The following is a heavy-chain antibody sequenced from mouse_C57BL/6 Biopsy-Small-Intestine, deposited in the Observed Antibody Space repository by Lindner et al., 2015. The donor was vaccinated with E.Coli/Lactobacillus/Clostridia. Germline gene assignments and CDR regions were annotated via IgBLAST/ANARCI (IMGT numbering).Heavy chain of an antibody. V-gene: IGHV1-83*01. Sequence: SVKVSCKVSGHTLSELSIHWVRQAPGKGLEWLGGFDPEDVKTFYAQKFQGRFTMTDDTSTDTAYMELSSLTSDDTAVYYCATDLDDTTWYGEYWGQGTLVTVSS. J-gene: IGHJ4*01. CDR2: FDPEDVKT. CDR3: ATDLDDTTWYGEY. CDR1: GHTLSELS. D-gene: IGHD2-14*01.